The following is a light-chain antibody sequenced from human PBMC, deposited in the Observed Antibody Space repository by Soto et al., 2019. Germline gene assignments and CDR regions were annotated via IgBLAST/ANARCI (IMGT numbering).Light chain of an antibody. Sequence: DIQMTQSPSSLSASVGDRVTITCQASQDIRNFLCWYQQKPGKAPKLLIYDASNLETGVPSRFSGSGSGTDFTFTISSLQPEDIATYYCQQYGNKNTFGQGTKLEIK. CDR1: QDIRNF. CDR2: DAS. V-gene: IGKV1-33*01. J-gene: IGKJ2*01. CDR3: QQYGNKNT.